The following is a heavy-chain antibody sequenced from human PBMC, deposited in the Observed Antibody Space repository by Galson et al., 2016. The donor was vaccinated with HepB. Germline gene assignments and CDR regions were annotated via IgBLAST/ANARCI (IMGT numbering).Heavy chain of an antibody. CDR3: ARGRANWANKDF. D-gene: IGHD1-1*01. J-gene: IGHJ1*01. V-gene: IGHV1-8*01. CDR2: MSPKSGNT. CDR1: GFAFIDYD. Sequence: SVKVSCKASGFAFIDYDIHWVRQPTGHGLEWMGWMSPKSGNTGFAPRFQGRFIMTGDTAMATAYMDLTTLTLHDTAVYYCARGRANWANKDFWGQGTLVTVSS.